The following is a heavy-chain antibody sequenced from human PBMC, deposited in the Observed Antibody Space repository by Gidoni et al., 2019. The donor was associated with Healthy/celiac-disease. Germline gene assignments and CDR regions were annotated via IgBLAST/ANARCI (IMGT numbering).Heavy chain of an antibody. V-gene: IGHV1-2*02. CDR2: INPNSGGT. Sequence: QVQLVQSGAEVKKPGASVKVSCKASGYTFTGYDMHWVRQAPGQGLEWMGWINPNSGGTNYAQKFQGRVTMTRDTSISTAYMELSRLRSDDTAVYYCARGPLYCSSTSCSHFDYWGQGTLVTVSS. CDR3: ARGPLYCSSTSCSHFDY. CDR1: GYTFTGYD. J-gene: IGHJ4*02. D-gene: IGHD2-2*01.